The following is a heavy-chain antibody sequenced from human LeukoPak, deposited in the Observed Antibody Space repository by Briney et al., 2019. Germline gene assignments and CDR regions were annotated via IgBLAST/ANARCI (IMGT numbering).Heavy chain of an antibody. J-gene: IGHJ4*02. CDR3: ARELSPATLYYFDY. CDR1: GGTFISYA. D-gene: IGHD6-25*01. CDR2: IIPIFGTA. Sequence: ASVKVSCKASGGTFISYAISWVRQAPGQGLEWMGGIIPIFGTANYAQKFQGRVTITADESTSTAYMELSSLRSEDTAVYYCARELSPATLYYFDYWGQGTLVTVSS. V-gene: IGHV1-69*01.